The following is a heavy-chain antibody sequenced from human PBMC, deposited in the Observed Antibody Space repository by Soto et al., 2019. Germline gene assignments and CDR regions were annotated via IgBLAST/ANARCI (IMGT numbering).Heavy chain of an antibody. J-gene: IGHJ4*02. V-gene: IGHV1-8*01. CDR2: MNPNTGNS. Sequence: ASVKVSCKASGYTFTRYYIYWVRQATGQGLEWMGWMNPNTGNSGYAQKFQGRVTVTSDTSMNTVHMELSSLRSEDTAVYYCARRAETNGWNGFGADKYYFDFWGQGTLVTVSS. CDR1: GYTFTRYY. D-gene: IGHD1-1*01. CDR3: ARRAETNGWNGFGADKYYFDF.